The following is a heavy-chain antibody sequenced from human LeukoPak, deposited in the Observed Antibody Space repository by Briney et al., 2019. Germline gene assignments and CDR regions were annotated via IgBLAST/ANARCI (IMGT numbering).Heavy chain of an antibody. V-gene: IGHV4-34*01. Sequence: SETLSLTCAVYGGSFSGYYWSWIRQPPGKGLEWIGEINHSGSTNYNPSLKSRVTISVDTSKNQFSLKLSSVTAADTAVYYCARVGYSRSWIDYWGQGTLVTVSS. CDR1: GGSFSGYY. D-gene: IGHD6-13*01. J-gene: IGHJ4*02. CDR3: ARVGYSRSWIDY. CDR2: INHSGST.